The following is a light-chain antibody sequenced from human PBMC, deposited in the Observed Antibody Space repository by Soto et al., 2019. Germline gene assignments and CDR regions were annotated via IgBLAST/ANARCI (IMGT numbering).Light chain of an antibody. CDR3: QQYDKAPVT. CDR2: DAS. J-gene: IGKJ5*01. CDR1: QTISGY. V-gene: IGKV1-33*01. Sequence: DIHMTQSPSSLSASVGDRVTITCRASQTISGYLNWYQQKPGKAPKLLIYDASNLETGVPSRFSGSGSGTDFTFTISSLQPEDIATYYCQQYDKAPVTFGQGTRLAIK.